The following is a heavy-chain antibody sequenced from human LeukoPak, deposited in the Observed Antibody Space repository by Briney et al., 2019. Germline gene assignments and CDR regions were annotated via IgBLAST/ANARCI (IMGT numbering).Heavy chain of an antibody. J-gene: IGHJ1*01. CDR3: ARAPSEIGGYYPEYFRH. V-gene: IGHV3-74*01. D-gene: IGHD3-22*01. CDR2: IKSDGST. CDR1: GFTFSTYW. Sequence: GGSLRLSCAASGFTFSTYWMHWVRQAPGKGLVWVSRIKSDGSTNYADSVRGRFTISRDNAKNTVSLQMNSLRPEDTGVYYCARAPSEIGGYYPEYFRHWGQGTLVTVSS.